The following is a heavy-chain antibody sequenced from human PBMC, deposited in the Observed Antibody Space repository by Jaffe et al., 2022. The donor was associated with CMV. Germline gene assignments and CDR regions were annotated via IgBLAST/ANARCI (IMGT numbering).Heavy chain of an antibody. V-gene: IGHV4-34*01. J-gene: IGHJ4*02. CDR3: AILSPFDY. Sequence: QVQLQQWGAGLLKPSETLSLTCAVYGGSFSGYYWSWIRQPPGKGLEWIGEINHSGSTNYNPSLKSRVTISVDTSKNQFSLKLSSVTAADTAVYYCAILSPFDYWGQGTLVTVSS. CDR2: INHSGST. CDR1: GGSFSGYY.